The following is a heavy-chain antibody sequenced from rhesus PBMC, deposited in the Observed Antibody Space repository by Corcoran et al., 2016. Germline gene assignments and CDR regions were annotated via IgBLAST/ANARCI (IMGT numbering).Heavy chain of an antibody. J-gene: IGHJ4*01. CDR2: IDWDDDK. V-gene: IGHV2S2*01. CDR3: ARRDSYRGLDY. CDR1: GFSLSTSRMR. Sequence: QVTLKESGPALVKPTQTLPLTCTFSGFSLSTSRMRVSWIRQHPGKALEWLARIDWDDDKYYNTSLKNRLTISKDTSKNQVVLTMTNMDPEDTATYYCARRDSYRGLDYWGQGVLVTVSS. D-gene: IGHD5-12*01.